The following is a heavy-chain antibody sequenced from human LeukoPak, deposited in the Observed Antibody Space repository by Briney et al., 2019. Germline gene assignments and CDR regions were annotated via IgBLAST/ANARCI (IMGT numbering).Heavy chain of an antibody. Sequence: GGSLRLSCAGSEFIFRSFWMSWVRQAPGKGLERVANIKEDGSETYYVDSVKGRFTISRDNAENSLYLQMNSLRVEDTAVYYCARDWGSDSWSGYANWGQGTRVTVSS. CDR2: IKEDGSET. V-gene: IGHV3-7*01. CDR3: ARDWGSDSWSGYAN. D-gene: IGHD3-3*01. CDR1: EFIFRSFW. J-gene: IGHJ4*02.